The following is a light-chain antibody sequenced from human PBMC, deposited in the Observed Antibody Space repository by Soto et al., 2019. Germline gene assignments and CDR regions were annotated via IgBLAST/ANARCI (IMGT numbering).Light chain of an antibody. Sequence: QSALTQPASVSGSPGQSITISCTGTSSDVGSYNLDSWYQQHPGKAPKLMIYEGSKRPSGVSNRFSGSKSGNTASLTISGLQADDEADYYCCSYAGSSTYVVFGGGTKVTVL. J-gene: IGLJ2*01. CDR2: EGS. CDR3: CSYAGSSTYVV. CDR1: SSDVGSYNL. V-gene: IGLV2-23*01.